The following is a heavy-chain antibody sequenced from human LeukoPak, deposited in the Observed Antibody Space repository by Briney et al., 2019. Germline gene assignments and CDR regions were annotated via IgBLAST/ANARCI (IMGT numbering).Heavy chain of an antibody. D-gene: IGHD3-22*01. V-gene: IGHV3-11*06. CDR3: ARGSTYYDSSGQVPFDY. Sequence: PGGSLRLSCAASGFTFSDYYMSWIRQAPGKGLEWVSYISSSSSYTNYADSVKGRFTISRDNGKNTLYLQMNSLRAEDTAVYYCARGSTYYDSSGQVPFDYWGQGTLVTVSS. CDR1: GFTFSDYY. J-gene: IGHJ4*02. CDR2: ISSSSSYT.